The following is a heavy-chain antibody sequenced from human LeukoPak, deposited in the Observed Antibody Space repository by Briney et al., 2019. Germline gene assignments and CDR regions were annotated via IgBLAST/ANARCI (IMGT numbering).Heavy chain of an antibody. CDR1: GFTFSSYG. D-gene: IGHD6-19*01. V-gene: IGHV3-30*03. CDR3: ARDQFAIAVAGSLGY. Sequence: GGSLRLSCAASGFTFSSYGMHWVRQAPGKGLEWVAVISYDGSNKYYADSVKGRFTISRDNSKNTLYLQMNSLRAEDTAVYYYARDQFAIAVAGSLGYWGQGTLVTVSS. CDR2: ISYDGSNK. J-gene: IGHJ4*02.